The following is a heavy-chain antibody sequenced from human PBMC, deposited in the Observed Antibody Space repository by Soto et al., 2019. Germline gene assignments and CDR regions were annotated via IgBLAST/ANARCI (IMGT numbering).Heavy chain of an antibody. V-gene: IGHV3-23*01. J-gene: IGHJ4*02. CDR2: ISDSGSST. CDR1: GFTFRSYV. Sequence: GGSLRLSCAGSGFTFRSYVMTWVRQAPGKGLEWVSSISDSGSSTYYADSVKGRFTISRDNSKNTLDLQMNSLRGEDTAVYYCAKRRDNSGSSFDYWGQGALVTVSS. CDR3: AKRRDNSGSSFDY. D-gene: IGHD5-12*01.